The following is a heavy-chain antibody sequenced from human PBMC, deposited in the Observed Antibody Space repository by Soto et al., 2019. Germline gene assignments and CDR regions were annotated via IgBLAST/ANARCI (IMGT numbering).Heavy chain of an antibody. Sequence: QVQLVQSGAEVKKPGSSVKVSCKASGGTFSSFVISWVRQAPGQGLEWMGRIIPSIGIINYAQKFQGRVTITADTSTSTAYMELSSLRSYDTAVYYCAREGDMKFHSDSSDEPGYWCQGTLVTVSS. CDR3: AREGDMKFHSDSSDEPGY. D-gene: IGHD3-22*01. CDR2: IIPSIGII. V-gene: IGHV1-69*04. CDR1: GGTFSSFV. J-gene: IGHJ4*02.